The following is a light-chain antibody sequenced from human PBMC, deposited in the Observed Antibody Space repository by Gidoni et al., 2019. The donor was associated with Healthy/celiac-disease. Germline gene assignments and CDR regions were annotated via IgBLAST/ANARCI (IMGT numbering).Light chain of an antibody. Sequence: ILLTHSPATLSLSPGERATLSCRASQRVSSYLAWYQQKPGQAPRLLIYDASNRATGIPARFSGSGSGTDFTLTISSREPEDFAVYYCQQRSNWPRTFXGXTKVEIQ. CDR1: QRVSSY. CDR3: QQRSNWPRT. J-gene: IGKJ4*01. CDR2: DAS. V-gene: IGKV3-11*01.